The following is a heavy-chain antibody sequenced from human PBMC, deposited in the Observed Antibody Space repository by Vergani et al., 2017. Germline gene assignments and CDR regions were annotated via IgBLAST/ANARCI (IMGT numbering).Heavy chain of an antibody. V-gene: IGHV3-23*01. CDR2: ISGSGGST. D-gene: IGHD1-26*01. CDR3: ARVQLYSGSYSDY. CDR1: GFTFSSYA. J-gene: IGHJ4*02. Sequence: EVQLLESGGGLVQPGGSLRLSCAASGFTFSSYAMSWVRQAPGKGLEWVSAISGSGGSTYYADSVKGRFTISRDNSKNTLYLQMNSLRAEDTAVYYCARVQLYSGSYSDYWGQGTLVTVSS.